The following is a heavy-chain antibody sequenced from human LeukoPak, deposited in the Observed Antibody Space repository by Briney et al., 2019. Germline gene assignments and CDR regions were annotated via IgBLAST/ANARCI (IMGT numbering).Heavy chain of an antibody. D-gene: IGHD5-18*01. CDR3: AKYSYGNWFDP. V-gene: IGHV3-11*01. Sequence: GGSLRLSCAASGFTFSDYYMSWIRQAPGKGLEWVSYISSSGSTIYYADSVKGRFTISRDNAKNSLYLQTNSLRAEDAAVYYCAKYSYGNWFDPWGQGTLVTASS. CDR1: GFTFSDYY. CDR2: ISSSGSTI. J-gene: IGHJ5*02.